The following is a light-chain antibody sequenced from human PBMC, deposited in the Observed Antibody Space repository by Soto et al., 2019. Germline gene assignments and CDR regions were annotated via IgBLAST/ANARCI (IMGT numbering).Light chain of an antibody. Sequence: QPVLTQPPSASGTPGQRVTISCSGSNSNVGSNYVYWYQHLPGAAPKLISYNNQRPSGVPARFSGSKSGTSASLAISGLRSEDEADYFCAAWDDSLSVSYVVFGGGTKLTVL. CDR1: NSNVGSNY. CDR2: NN. J-gene: IGLJ2*01. V-gene: IGLV1-47*02. CDR3: AAWDDSLSVSYVV.